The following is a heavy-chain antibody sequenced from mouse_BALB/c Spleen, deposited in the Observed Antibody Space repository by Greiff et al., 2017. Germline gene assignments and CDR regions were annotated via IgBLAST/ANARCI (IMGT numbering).Heavy chain of an antibody. V-gene: IGHV3-2*02. CDR3: ARSPYDYDAMDY. Sequence: EVKLQESGPGLVKPSQSLSLTCTVTGYSITSDYAWNWIRQFPGNKLEWMGYISYSGSTSYNPSLKSRISITRDTSKNQFFLQLNSVTTEDTATYYCARSPYDYDAMDYWGQGTSVTVSS. J-gene: IGHJ4*01. CDR1: GYSITSDYA. CDR2: ISYSGST.